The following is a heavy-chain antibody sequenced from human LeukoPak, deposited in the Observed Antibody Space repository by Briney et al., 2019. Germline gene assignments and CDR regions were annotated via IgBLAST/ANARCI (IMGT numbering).Heavy chain of an antibody. J-gene: IGHJ4*02. D-gene: IGHD3-10*01. CDR3: ARGSIAAMVRGEGFDY. CDR2: MNPNRGNT. CDR1: GYSFTSYD. V-gene: IGHV1-8*01. Sequence: GASVKVSCKASGYSFTSYDISWVRQATGQGLELMGWMNPNRGNTGYAQKFQGRVTWTRNTSISTAYMELSSLRSEDSAVYYCARGSIAAMVRGEGFDYWGQGTRSPSPQ.